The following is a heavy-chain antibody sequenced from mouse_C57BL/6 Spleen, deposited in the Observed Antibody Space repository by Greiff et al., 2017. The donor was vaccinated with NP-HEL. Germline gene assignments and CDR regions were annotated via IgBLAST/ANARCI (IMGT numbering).Heavy chain of an antibody. V-gene: IGHV1-50*01. CDR3: ARGRPEDAMDY. CDR1: GYTFTSYW. J-gene: IGHJ4*01. CDR2: IDPSDSYT. Sequence: VQLQQPGAELVKPGASVKLSCKASGYTFTSYWMQWVKQRPGQGLEWIGEIDPSDSYTNYNQKFKGKATLTVDTSSSTAYMQLSSLTSEDSAVYYCARGRPEDAMDYWGQGTSVTVSS.